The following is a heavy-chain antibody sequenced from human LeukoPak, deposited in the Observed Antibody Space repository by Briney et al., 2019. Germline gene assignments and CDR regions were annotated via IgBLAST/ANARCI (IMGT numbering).Heavy chain of an antibody. Sequence: GGSLRLSCEASGFTFSSYWMHWVRQIPGKGLMWVSRIESNGLTLYADSARDRFTISRDNGKNTIYLQMNSLRVDDTAIYYCAKAATYFYGSVTYDWFESWGQGTLVTVSS. CDR3: AKAATYFYGSVTYDWFES. V-gene: IGHV3-74*01. J-gene: IGHJ5*01. D-gene: IGHD3-10*01. CDR1: GFTFSSYW. CDR2: IESNGLT.